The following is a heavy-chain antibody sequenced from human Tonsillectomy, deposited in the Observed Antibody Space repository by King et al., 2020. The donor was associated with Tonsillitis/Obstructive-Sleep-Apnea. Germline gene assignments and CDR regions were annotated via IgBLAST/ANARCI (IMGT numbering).Heavy chain of an antibody. V-gene: IGHV5-10-1*01. CDR3: ATLKSIMTTVITPDN. CDR2: IDPSDSYT. D-gene: IGHD4-23*01. Sequence: VQLVESGAEVKKPGESLRISCKGSGYSFTSYWISWVRQMPGKGLEWMGRIDPSDSYTNYSPSFQGHVTISADKSISTAYLQWSSLKASDTAMYYCATLKSIMTTVITPDNWGQGTLVTVSS. J-gene: IGHJ4*02. CDR1: GYSFTSYW.